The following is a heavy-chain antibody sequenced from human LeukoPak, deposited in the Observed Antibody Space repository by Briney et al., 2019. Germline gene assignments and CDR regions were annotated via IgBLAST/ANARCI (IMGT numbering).Heavy chain of an antibody. D-gene: IGHD6-6*01. V-gene: IGHV3-30*18. Sequence: QPGRSLRLSCAASGFTFSSYGMHWVRQAPGKGLEWVALISYIGSNKYYADSVKGRFTISRDNSKNTLYLQMNSLRAEDTAVYYCAKDFRSSSGDVWGKGTTVTVSS. CDR1: GFTFSSYG. J-gene: IGHJ6*04. CDR3: AKDFRSSSGDV. CDR2: ISYIGSNK.